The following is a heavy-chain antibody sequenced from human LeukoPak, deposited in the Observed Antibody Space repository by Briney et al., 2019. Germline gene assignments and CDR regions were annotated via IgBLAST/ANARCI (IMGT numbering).Heavy chain of an antibody. CDR3: ARVSHYYDSSGYYSLYFDY. CDR2: FSGSGSNT. CDR1: GFTFDCCG. Sequence: GSLTLSCAASGFTFDCCGMHWVRQAPGKGLEWVSGFSGSGSNTYYADSVEGRFTISRDNSMNTLYLQMNSLRAEDTAVYYCARVSHYYDSSGYYSLYFDYWGQGTLVTVSS. J-gene: IGHJ4*02. D-gene: IGHD3-22*01. V-gene: IGHV3-23*01.